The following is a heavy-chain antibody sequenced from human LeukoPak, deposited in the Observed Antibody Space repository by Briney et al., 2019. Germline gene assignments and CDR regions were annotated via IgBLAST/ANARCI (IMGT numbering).Heavy chain of an antibody. CDR1: GFTFSSYW. Sequence: PGGSLRLSCAASGFTFSSYWMSWVRQAPGKGREWVANIKQDGSEKYYVDSVKGRFTISRDNAKNSLYLQMNSLRAVDTAVYYCARVYCSSTSCYSYFDYWGQGTLVTVSS. CDR2: IKQDGSEK. V-gene: IGHV3-7*01. J-gene: IGHJ4*02. D-gene: IGHD2-2*01. CDR3: ARVYCSSTSCYSYFDY.